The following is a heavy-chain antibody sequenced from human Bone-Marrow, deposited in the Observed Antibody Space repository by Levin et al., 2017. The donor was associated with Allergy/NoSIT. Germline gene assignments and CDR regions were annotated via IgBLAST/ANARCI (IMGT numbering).Heavy chain of an antibody. CDR2: IYPGDSDT. J-gene: IGHJ6*03. V-gene: IGHV5-51*01. CDR1: GYSFTSYW. D-gene: IGHD3-10*01. Sequence: GESLKISCKGSGYSFTSYWIGWVRQMPGKGLEWMGIIYPGDSDTRYSPSFQGQVTISADKSISTAYLQWSSLKASDTAMYYCAISLNGVRGGMYYYYMDVWGKGTTVTVSS. CDR3: AISLNGVRGGMYYYYMDV.